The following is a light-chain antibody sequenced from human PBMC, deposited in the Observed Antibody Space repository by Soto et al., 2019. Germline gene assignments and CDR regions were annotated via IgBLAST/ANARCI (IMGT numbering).Light chain of an antibody. CDR1: SGDVGGYNY. Sequence: QSALTQPAPVSGSLGQSITISCTGTSGDVGGYNYASWNHHNPGKAPNLMIYDVSNRPSGVSNRFSGSKSGNTASLTISGLQAEDEADYYCSSYTSSSTPVVFGGGTKVTVL. CDR2: DVS. CDR3: SSYTSSSTPVV. V-gene: IGLV2-14*03. J-gene: IGLJ2*01.